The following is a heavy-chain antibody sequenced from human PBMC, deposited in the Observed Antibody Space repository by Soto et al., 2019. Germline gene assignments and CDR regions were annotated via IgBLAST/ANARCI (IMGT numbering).Heavy chain of an antibody. CDR1: GGSISSSSYY. D-gene: IGHD2-2*01. V-gene: IGHV4-39*01. Sequence: SETLSLTCTVSGGSISSSSYYWGWIRQPPGKGLEWIGSIYYSGSTYYNPSLKSRVTISVDTSKNQFSLKLSSVTAADTAVYYCARGVGYCSSIFCSHDGYQDQIYF. CDR3: ARGVGYCSSIFCSHDGYQDQIYF. CDR2: IYYSGST. J-gene: IGHJ1*01.